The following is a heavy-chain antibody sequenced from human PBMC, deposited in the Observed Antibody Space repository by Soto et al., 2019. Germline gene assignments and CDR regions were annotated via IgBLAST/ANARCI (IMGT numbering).Heavy chain of an antibody. V-gene: IGHV3-30*18. CDR1: GFTFNSYG. CDR2: ISHDGSDK. CDR3: SQVLRPPSPSLVSDGVEV. J-gene: IGHJ6*02. Sequence: QVQLVESGGGVVQPGRSLRLSCAASGFTFNSYGMHWVRQAPGKGLEWVAVISHDGSDKYHADSVKGRFTISRENSNDTLFLQRHSLRSEDTAVYYCSQVLRPPSPSLVSDGVEVWGQGTTVIVSS. D-gene: IGHD2-21*02.